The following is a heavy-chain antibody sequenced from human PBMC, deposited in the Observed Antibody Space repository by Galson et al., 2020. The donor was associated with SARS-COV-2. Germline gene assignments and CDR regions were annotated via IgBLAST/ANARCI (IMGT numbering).Heavy chain of an antibody. V-gene: IGHV3-9*01. CDR1: VFTFDDYS. D-gene: IGHD5-18*01. J-gene: IGHJ4*02. CDR2: ITWNRGSI. CDR3: AKDQGYSYGYVIDF. Sequence: SLKIPCAASVFTFDDYSMHWVRQAPGKGLEWVSGITWNRGSIGYADSVKGRFTISRDNAKNSLYLQLNSLRAEDTALYYCAKDQGYSYGYVIDFWGQGTLVTVSS.